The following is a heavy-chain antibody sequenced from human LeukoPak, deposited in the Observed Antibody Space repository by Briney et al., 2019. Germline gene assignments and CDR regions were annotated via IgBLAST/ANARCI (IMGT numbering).Heavy chain of an antibody. V-gene: IGHV4-59*08. J-gene: IGHJ6*02. D-gene: IGHD3-10*01. CDR1: GASIRTYY. CDR3: ARHKLGVVRGVAGYYYGMDV. Sequence: SEIXSLTCSVSGASIRTYYWSWIRQXPGKGLEWIGYIYYSGTTYYTPSLKSRVTISVDTSKNQFSLKLSSVTAADAAVYYCARHKLGVVRGVAGYYYGMDVWGQGTTVTVFS. CDR2: IYYSGTT.